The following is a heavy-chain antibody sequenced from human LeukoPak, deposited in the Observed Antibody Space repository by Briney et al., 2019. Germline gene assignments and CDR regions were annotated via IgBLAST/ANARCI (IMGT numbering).Heavy chain of an antibody. CDR1: GSTFSDYY. Sequence: GGSLILSCAASGSTFSDYYMNWIRQAPGKGLEWVSFISSSSSYTKYADSVKGRFTISRDNAKNSLHLQMNSLRAEDTAVYYCARDYPTTKGPWGQGTLVTVSS. CDR2: ISSSSSYT. D-gene: IGHD1-1*01. CDR3: ARDYPTTKGP. V-gene: IGHV3-11*06. J-gene: IGHJ4*02.